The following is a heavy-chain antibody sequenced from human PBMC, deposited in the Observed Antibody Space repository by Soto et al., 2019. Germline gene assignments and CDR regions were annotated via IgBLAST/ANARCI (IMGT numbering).Heavy chain of an antibody. Sequence: QVQLQESGPGLVKPSGTLSLTCAVSGDSITNNNWWTWVRQPPGKGLEWVGEIHHRGSTNYAPSLRGRVAIPLGQSATRFSLLLICLFAAVTAVYYWARDNGHLGISVAALDYWGQGILVSVSS. J-gene: IGHJ4*02. CDR2: IHHRGST. CDR1: GDSITNNNW. CDR3: ARDNGHLGISVAALDY. D-gene: IGHD6-19*01. V-gene: IGHV4-4*02.